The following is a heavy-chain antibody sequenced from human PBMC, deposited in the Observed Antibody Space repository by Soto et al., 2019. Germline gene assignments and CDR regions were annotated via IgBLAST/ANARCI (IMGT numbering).Heavy chain of an antibody. V-gene: IGHV3-23*01. CDR2: ISGSGGST. J-gene: IGHJ3*02. Sequence: GESLKISCAASGFTFSSYAMSWVRQAPGKGLEWVSAISGSGGSTYYADSVKGRFTISRDNSKNTLYLQMNSLRAEDTAVYYCAKTLSRESAFDIWGQGTMVTVSS. D-gene: IGHD1-26*01. CDR3: AKTLSRESAFDI. CDR1: GFTFSSYA.